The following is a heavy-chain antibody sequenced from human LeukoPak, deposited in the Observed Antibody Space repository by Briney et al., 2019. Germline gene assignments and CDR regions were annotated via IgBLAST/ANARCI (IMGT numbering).Heavy chain of an antibody. D-gene: IGHD3-3*01. J-gene: IGHJ3*02. Sequence: SETLSLTCTVSGGSISGTIYYCAWIRQPPGKGLEWIGPIYYGGKTYYSPSLKSRVTTSVDTSKNQFSLKLSSVTAADTAVYYCARHLGGSGSSDAFDIWGRGTMVTVSS. CDR3: ARHLGGSGSSDAFDI. CDR2: IYYGGKT. CDR1: GGSISGTIYY. V-gene: IGHV4-39*01.